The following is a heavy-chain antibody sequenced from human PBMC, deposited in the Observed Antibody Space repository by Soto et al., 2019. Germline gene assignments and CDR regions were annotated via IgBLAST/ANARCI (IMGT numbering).Heavy chain of an antibody. J-gene: IGHJ5*01. CDR2: IYKSATT. Sequence: SETLSLTCTVSGDSISNLDYFWAWIRQPPGQALEYIGYIYKSATTYYNPSLESRVAISVDKSKSHFSLNVTSVTAADTAVYFCARGLYCLTGRCFPNWFDSWGQGALVTVSS. D-gene: IGHD7-27*01. CDR3: ARGLYCLTGRCFPNWFDS. V-gene: IGHV4-30-4*02. CDR1: GDSISNLDYF.